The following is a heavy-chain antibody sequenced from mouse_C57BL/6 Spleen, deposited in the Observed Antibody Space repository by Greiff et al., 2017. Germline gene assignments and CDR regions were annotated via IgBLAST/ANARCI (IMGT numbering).Heavy chain of an antibody. Sequence: EVHLVESGGGLVKPGGSLKLSCAASGFTFSSYAMSWVRQTPEKRLEWVATISDGGSYTYYPDNVKGRFTISRDNAKNNLYLQMSHLKSEDTAMYYCARDPGGYFDVWGTGTTVTVSS. V-gene: IGHV5-4*01. J-gene: IGHJ1*03. CDR1: GFTFSSYA. CDR3: ARDPGGYFDV. D-gene: IGHD1-1*02. CDR2: ISDGGSYT.